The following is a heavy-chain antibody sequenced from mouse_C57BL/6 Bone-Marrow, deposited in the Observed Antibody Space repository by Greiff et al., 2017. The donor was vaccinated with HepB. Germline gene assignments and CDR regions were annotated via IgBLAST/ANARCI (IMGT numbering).Heavy chain of an antibody. Sequence: QVQLQQPGAELVRPGTSVKLSCKASGYTFTSYWMHWVKQRPGQGLEWIGVIDPSDSYTNYNQKFKGKATLTVDTSSSTAYMQLSSLTSEDSAVYYCARGRHDGVPIYYFDYWGQGTTLTVSS. D-gene: IGHD1-1*02. CDR2: IDPSDSYT. V-gene: IGHV1-59*01. CDR3: ARGRHDGVPIYYFDY. CDR1: GYTFTSYW. J-gene: IGHJ2*01.